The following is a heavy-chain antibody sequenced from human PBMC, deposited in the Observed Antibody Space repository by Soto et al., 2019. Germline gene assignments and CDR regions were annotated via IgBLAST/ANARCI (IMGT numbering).Heavy chain of an antibody. D-gene: IGHD6-19*01. CDR3: ARAKRWLAHPYDAFDI. J-gene: IGHJ3*02. Sequence: QVQLQESGPGLVKPSGTLSLTCAVSSGSISSSNWWSWVRQPPGKGLEWIGEIYHSGSTNYNPSLKSRATISVDKSKNQCSLKLSSVTAADTAVYYCARAKRWLAHPYDAFDIWGQGTMVTVSS. CDR1: SGSISSSNW. V-gene: IGHV4-4*02. CDR2: IYHSGST.